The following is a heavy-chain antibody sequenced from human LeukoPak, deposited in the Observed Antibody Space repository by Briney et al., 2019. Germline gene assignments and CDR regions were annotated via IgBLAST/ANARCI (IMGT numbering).Heavy chain of an antibody. CDR2: IYYSGST. V-gene: IGHV4-39*07. J-gene: IGHJ4*02. Sequence: SETLSLTCAVSGASISGSGYYWGWIRQPPGKGLEWVGSIYYSGSTYYNPSLKSRVTISVDTSKNQFSLKLKSVTAADTAVYSCARGLTAVDYWGQGTLVTVSS. CDR1: GASISGSGYY. CDR3: ARGLTAVDY.